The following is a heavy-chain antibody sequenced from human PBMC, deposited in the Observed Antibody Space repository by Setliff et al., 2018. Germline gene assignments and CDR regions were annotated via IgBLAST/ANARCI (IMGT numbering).Heavy chain of an antibody. CDR1: GFTSSDYS. J-gene: IGHJ6*04. Sequence: GESLKISCAASGFTSSDYSMNWVRQAPGKGLEWVSDISSSSSTIYYADSVKGRFTISRDNAQNSLYLQMNSLSAEDTAVYYCARSYNFWSGPALDVWGKGTTVTVSS. V-gene: IGHV3-48*01. CDR3: ARSYNFWSGPALDV. D-gene: IGHD3-3*01. CDR2: ISSSSSTI.